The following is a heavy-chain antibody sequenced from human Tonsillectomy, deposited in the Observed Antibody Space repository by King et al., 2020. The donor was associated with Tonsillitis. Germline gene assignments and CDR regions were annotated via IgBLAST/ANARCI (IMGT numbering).Heavy chain of an antibody. CDR2: IYPGDSDT. CDR3: ARQCLTYYDDTSGHSDAFDI. V-gene: IGHV5-51*01. CDR1: GYSFTSYW. Sequence: QLVQSGAEVKKPGESLKISCNGSGYSFTSYWIGWVRQMPGKGLEWMGIIYPGDSDTRYSPSFQGQVIISADKSISTAYLQWSSLKASDTAMYYCARQCLTYYDDTSGHSDAFDIWGQGTMVTVSS. J-gene: IGHJ3*02. D-gene: IGHD3-22*01.